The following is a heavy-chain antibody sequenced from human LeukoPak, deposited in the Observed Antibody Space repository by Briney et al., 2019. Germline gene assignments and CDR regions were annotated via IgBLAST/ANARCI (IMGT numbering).Heavy chain of an antibody. CDR3: AKDWGMFTGYANSFDY. D-gene: IGHD3-16*01. V-gene: IGHV3-30*02. CDR2: IRYDGANK. J-gene: IGHJ4*02. Sequence: PWGSLRLSCAASGFTFNNYGMHWVRQAPGKGLEWVASIRYDGANKYYADSVKGRFTISRDNSKSTLYLQMNSLSAEDTALFYCAKDWGMFTGYANSFDYWGQGTLVSVSS. CDR1: GFTFNNYG.